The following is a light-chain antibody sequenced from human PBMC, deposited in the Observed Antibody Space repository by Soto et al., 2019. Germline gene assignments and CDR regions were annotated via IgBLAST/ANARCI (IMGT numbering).Light chain of an antibody. CDR1: QSVSSGY. CDR2: GVS. Sequence: ETVLTQSPGTLSLSPGERATLSCRASQSVSSGYLAWYQQKPGQAPRLLIYGVSSRATGIPDRFSGSGSGTDFTLTISRLEPEDFGVYYCQRSGSSQTYGQGTKVEIK. V-gene: IGKV3-20*01. CDR3: QRSGSSQT. J-gene: IGKJ1*01.